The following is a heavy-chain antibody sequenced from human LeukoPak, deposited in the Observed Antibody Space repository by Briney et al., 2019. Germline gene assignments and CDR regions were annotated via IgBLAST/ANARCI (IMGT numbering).Heavy chain of an antibody. J-gene: IGHJ3*02. V-gene: IGHV4-4*02. CDR1: GGFIRSSNW. Sequence: SETLSLTCAVSGGFIRSSNWWSWVRQCPGKGLEWIGEIYHSGSTNYNPSLKRRVTISVDMSKSQFSLRLTSVTAADTAVYYCARKNDFDIWGQGTLVTVSS. CDR2: IYHSGST. CDR3: ARKNDFDI. D-gene: IGHD2/OR15-2a*01.